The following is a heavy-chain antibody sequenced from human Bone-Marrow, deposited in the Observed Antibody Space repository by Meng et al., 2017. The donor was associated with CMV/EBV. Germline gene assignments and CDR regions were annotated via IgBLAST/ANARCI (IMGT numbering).Heavy chain of an antibody. J-gene: IGHJ4*02. CDR3: ARAYCGGDCHFDY. V-gene: IGHV4-34*01. Sequence: CALYWGSCSGYRWRRIRQPPGRVLEWIGEINHSGSTSYTPSLKSRVTISIDTSKSQFSLKLSSVTAADTAVYYCARAYCGGDCHFDYWGQGTLVTVSS. CDR1: WGSCSGYR. D-gene: IGHD2-21*01. CDR2: INHSGST.